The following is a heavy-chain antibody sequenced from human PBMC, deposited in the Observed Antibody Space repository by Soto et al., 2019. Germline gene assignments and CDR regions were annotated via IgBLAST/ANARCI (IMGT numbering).Heavy chain of an antibody. CDR2: ISSGSSYI. CDR1: GFTFSTYT. J-gene: IGHJ5*01. D-gene: IGHD3-10*01. V-gene: IGHV3-21*01. Sequence: PEGALRLSCAASGFTFSTYTMNWVRQAPGKGLEWISSISSGSSYIYYAGSVKGRFTISRDNAKNSLFLQMNGLRADDTAVYYCARDILSGGAYPDSWGQGTKFTVSS. CDR3: ARDILSGGAYPDS.